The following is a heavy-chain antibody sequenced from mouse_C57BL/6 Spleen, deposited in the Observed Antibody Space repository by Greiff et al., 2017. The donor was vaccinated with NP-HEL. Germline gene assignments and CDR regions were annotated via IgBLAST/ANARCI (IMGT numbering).Heavy chain of an antibody. V-gene: IGHV1-9*01. Sequence: VQLQQSGAELMKPGASVKLSCKATGYTFTGYWIEWVKQRPGHGLEWIGEILPGSGSTNYNEKFKGKATFTADTSSNTAYMQLSSLTTADSVIYEWTRTWGFRYFDVWGTGTTVTVSS. CDR2: ILPGSGST. CDR3: TRTWGFRYFDV. D-gene: IGHD4-1*01. CDR1: GYTFTGYW. J-gene: IGHJ1*03.